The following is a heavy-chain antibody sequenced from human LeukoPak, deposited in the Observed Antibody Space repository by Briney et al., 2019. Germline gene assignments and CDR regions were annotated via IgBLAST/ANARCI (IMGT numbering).Heavy chain of an antibody. CDR3: ARDFGSRGAAINDPSPNDAFDI. D-gene: IGHD1-1*01. J-gene: IGHJ3*02. V-gene: IGHV3-21*01. CDR1: VFTFSSYS. CDR2: ISSSSSYI. Sequence: GGSLRLSCAASVFTFSSYSMNWVRQAPGKGQEWVSSISSSSSYIYYANSVKGRFTISRDNDKNSLYLKMNSLRAEDTAVYYCARDFGSRGAAINDPSPNDAFDIWGQGTMVTVSS.